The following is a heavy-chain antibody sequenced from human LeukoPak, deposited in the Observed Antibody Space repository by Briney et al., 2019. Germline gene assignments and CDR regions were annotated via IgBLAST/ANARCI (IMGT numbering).Heavy chain of an antibody. CDR1: GFTFSSYG. J-gene: IGHJ4*02. Sequence: PGRSLRLSCAASGFTFSSYGMHWVRQAPGKGLEWVAVISYDGSNKYYADSVKGRFTISRDNSKNTLFLQVNSLTVEDTAVYYCARDALPLGRGYYYNFDYWGQGTLVTVSS. D-gene: IGHD3-22*01. V-gene: IGHV3-30*03. CDR2: ISYDGSNK. CDR3: ARDALPLGRGYYYNFDY.